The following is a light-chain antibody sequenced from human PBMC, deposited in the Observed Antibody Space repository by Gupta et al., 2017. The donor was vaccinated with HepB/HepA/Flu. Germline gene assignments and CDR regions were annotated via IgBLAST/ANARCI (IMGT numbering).Light chain of an antibody. Sequence: PVLTHSSFASAYLGSSVKLTCTLSSGHSSYIIAWHQQQPGKAPRFVSNREGSRSYNKGSGVPYRFAGTSSGANTYRTTADVEADYYAAYYGENRDRKVFGGGTKLTVL. CDR2: REGSRSY. CDR3: ENRDRKV. J-gene: IGLJ2*01. CDR1: SGHSSYI. V-gene: IGLV4-60*03.